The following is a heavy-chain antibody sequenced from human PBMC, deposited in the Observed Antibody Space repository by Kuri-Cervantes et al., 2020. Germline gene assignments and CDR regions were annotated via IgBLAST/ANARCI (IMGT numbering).Heavy chain of an antibody. J-gene: IGHJ5*02. V-gene: IGHV3-21*01. CDR2: ISSSSSYI. CDR3: ARDQGIPAAASDDDWFDP. D-gene: IGHD2-2*01. Sequence: GGSLRLSCAASGFTFSSYSMNWVRQAPGKGLEWVSSISSSSSYIYYADSVKGRFTISRDNAKNSLYLQMNSLRAEDTAVYYCARDQGIPAAASDDDWFDPWGQGTLVTVSS. CDR1: GFTFSSYS.